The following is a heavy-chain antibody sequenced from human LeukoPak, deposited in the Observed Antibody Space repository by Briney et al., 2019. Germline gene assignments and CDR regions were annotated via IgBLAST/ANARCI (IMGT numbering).Heavy chain of an antibody. J-gene: IGHJ4*02. D-gene: IGHD3-22*01. CDR1: GGSISSYY. CDR2: IYTSGST. V-gene: IGHV4-4*09. CDR3: ARRVRSSGYVDYFDY. Sequence: SETLSLTCTVSGGSISSYYWSWIRQPPGKGLEWIEYIYTSGSTDYNPSLKSRVTISVDTSKNQFSLKLSFVTAADTAVYYCARRVRSSGYVDYFDYWGQGTLVTVSS.